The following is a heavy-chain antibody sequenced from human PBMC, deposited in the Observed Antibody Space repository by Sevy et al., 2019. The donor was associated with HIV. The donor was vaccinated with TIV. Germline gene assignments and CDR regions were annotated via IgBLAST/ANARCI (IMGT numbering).Heavy chain of an antibody. CDR2: IYHSGST. CDR1: GYSISSGYY. D-gene: IGHD2-2*01. J-gene: IGHJ3*02. Sequence: SETLCLTCAVSGYSISSGYYWGWIRQPPGKGLEWIGSIYHSGSTYYNPSLKSRVTISVDTSKNQFSLKLSSVTAADTAVYYCARDQLYCSSTSCYFHAFDIWGQGTMVTVSS. V-gene: IGHV4-38-2*02. CDR3: ARDQLYCSSTSCYFHAFDI.